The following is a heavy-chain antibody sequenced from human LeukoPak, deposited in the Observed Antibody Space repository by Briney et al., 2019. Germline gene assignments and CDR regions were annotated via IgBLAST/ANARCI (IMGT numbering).Heavy chain of an antibody. CDR2: INRSGST. V-gene: IGHV4-34*01. CDR1: GGSFSGYY. CDR3: ARLRRGDNWFDP. Sequence: SETLSLTCAVYGGSFSGYYWSWIRQPPGKGLEWIGEINRSGSTNYNPSLKSRVTISVDTSKNQFSLKLSSVTAADTAVYYCARLRRGDNWFDPWGQGTLVTVSS. J-gene: IGHJ5*02. D-gene: IGHD1-26*01.